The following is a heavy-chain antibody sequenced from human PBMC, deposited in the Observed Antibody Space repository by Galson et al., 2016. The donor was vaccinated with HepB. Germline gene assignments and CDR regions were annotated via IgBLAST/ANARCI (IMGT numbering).Heavy chain of an antibody. CDR1: GYTFTNYD. CDR2: VNPNNGNT. J-gene: IGHJ6*02. CDR3: AGVFRGHFYGMDV. V-gene: IGHV1-8*01. Sequence: SVKVSCKASGYTFTNYDINWVRQATGQGLEWMGRVNPNNGNTGYAQKFQGRVTMTRDTSISTAYMELSSLTSEDSAVYYCAGVFRGHFYGMDVWGQGTTVIFSS.